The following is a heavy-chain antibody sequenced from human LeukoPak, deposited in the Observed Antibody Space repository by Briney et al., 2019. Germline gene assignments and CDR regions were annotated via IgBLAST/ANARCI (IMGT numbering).Heavy chain of an antibody. Sequence: GGSLRLSCAASGFTFSSYWMTWVRQAPGKGLEWVASIKQDGSEKYFVDSVKGRFTISRDNAKNSLYLQMNSLRAEDTAVYYCARDLREYYYDSSGYYRRYYFDCWGQGTLVTVSS. J-gene: IGHJ4*02. D-gene: IGHD3-22*01. CDR2: IKQDGSEK. CDR1: GFTFSSYW. CDR3: ARDLREYYYDSSGYYRRYYFDC. V-gene: IGHV3-7*04.